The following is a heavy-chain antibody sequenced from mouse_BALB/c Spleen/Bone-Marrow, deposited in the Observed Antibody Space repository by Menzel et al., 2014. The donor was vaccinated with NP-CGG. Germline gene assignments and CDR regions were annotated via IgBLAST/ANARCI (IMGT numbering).Heavy chain of an antibody. CDR1: GYTFSSYW. CDR2: ILPGSGSS. Sequence: QVQLKQSGAELMEPGASVKISCKATGYTFSSYWIEWIGEILPGSGSSNYNEKFKGKATFTAETSPNTAYMQLSSLTSEDSAVYYCARDYDGYYGFAYWGQGTLVTVSA. D-gene: IGHD2-3*01. V-gene: IGHV1-9*01. CDR3: ARDYDGYYGFAY. J-gene: IGHJ3*01.